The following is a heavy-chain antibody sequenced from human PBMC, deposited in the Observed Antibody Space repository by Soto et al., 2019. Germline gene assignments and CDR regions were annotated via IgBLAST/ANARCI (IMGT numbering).Heavy chain of an antibody. V-gene: IGHV4-34*01. D-gene: IGHD6-6*01. CDR1: GGSFSGYY. CDR3: ARGGIAARRNWFDP. CDR2: INHSGST. J-gene: IGHJ5*02. Sequence: PXXTLSLPFAVYGGSFSGYYWRWILQPPGKGLEWIGEINHSGSTNYNPSLKSRVTISVDTSKNQFSLKLSSVTAADTAVYYCARGGIAARRNWFDPWGQGTLVTVSS.